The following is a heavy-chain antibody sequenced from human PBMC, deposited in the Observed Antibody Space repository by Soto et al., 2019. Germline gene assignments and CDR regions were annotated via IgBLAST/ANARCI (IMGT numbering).Heavy chain of an antibody. CDR3: ARFDRAVAGPYYYYMDV. V-gene: IGHV4-34*01. J-gene: IGHJ6*03. Sequence: PSETLSLTCGIYGGSFSANYWSWIRQSPGKGLEWLGEINHAGSTDYNPSLKSRVTISADTSKNQFCLKLSSVTAADTAVYYCARFDRAVAGPYYYYMDVWGKGTTVTVSS. CDR1: GGSFSANY. D-gene: IGHD6-19*01. CDR2: INHAGST.